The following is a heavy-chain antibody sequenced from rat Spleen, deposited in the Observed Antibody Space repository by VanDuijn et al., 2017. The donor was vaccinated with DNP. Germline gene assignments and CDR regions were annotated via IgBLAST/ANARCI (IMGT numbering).Heavy chain of an antibody. J-gene: IGHJ4*01. Sequence: EVQLVESGGGLVQPGKSLKLSCAASGFTFSNYGMAWVRRAPEKGLEWVATISPSGDSTYYRDSVKGRFTISRDNTKSTLYLQMDSLRSEETATYYCARHGEVHLRYAMDAWGQGTSVTVSS. V-gene: IGHV5S11*01. CDR3: ARHGEVHLRYAMDA. D-gene: IGHD1-5*01. CDR1: GFTFSNYG. CDR2: ISPSGDST.